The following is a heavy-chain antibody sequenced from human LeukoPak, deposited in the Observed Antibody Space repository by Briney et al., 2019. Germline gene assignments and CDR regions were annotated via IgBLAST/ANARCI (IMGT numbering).Heavy chain of an antibody. CDR2: IIPTFGTA. Sequence: SVKVSCKASGGTFSSYAISWVRQAPGQGLEWMGGIIPTFGTANYAQKFQGRVTITADESTSTAYMELSSLRSEDTAVYYCARECYDSSGYHNWFDPWGQGTLVTVSS. CDR1: GGTFSSYA. D-gene: IGHD3-22*01. V-gene: IGHV1-69*13. CDR3: ARECYDSSGYHNWFDP. J-gene: IGHJ5*02.